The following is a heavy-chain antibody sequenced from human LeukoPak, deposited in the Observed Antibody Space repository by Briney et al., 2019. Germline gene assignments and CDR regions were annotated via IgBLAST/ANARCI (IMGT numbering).Heavy chain of an antibody. CDR2: ISTTSTYI. CDR1: GFTFSNYN. J-gene: IGHJ6*03. D-gene: IGHD2-2*01. V-gene: IGHV3-21*01. CDR3: ARDPSGLAYCSSPSCSIYYYYMDV. Sequence: GGSLRLSCAASGFTFSNYNMNWVRQAPGKGLEWVSSISTTSTYIYYADSVKGRFTISRDNAQNSLYLQMNSLRAEDTAVYYCARDPSGLAYCSSPSCSIYYYYMDVWGKGTTVTVSS.